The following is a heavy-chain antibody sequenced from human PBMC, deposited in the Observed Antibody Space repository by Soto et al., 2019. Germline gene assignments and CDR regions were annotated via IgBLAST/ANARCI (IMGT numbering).Heavy chain of an antibody. CDR3: ARESHDILTGPPWVWYFDL. V-gene: IGHV4-34*01. Sequence: QVQLQQWGAGPLRPLETLSLTCGVSGGSFSGYYWAWIRQSPGKGLEWIGEINDRGSSNYNPSLKSRVSISVDTPKNHYSLNLRAGTAADTAVYYCARESHDILTGPPWVWYFDLWGRGTLVTVSS. CDR2: INDRGSS. D-gene: IGHD3-9*01. CDR1: GGSFSGYY. J-gene: IGHJ2*01.